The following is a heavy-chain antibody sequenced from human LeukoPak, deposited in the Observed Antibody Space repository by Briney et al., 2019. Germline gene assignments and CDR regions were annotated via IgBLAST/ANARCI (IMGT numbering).Heavy chain of an antibody. CDR3: AKYVWGSYPTFEDY. V-gene: IGHV4-59*01. CDR1: GGSFSGYY. Sequence: TSETLSLTCAVYGGSFSGYYWSWIRQPPGRGLEWIGYISYSGSTNYNPSLKSRVTISVDTSKNQFSLKLSSVTAADTAVYYCAKYVWGSYPTFEDYWGQGTLVTVSS. CDR2: ISYSGST. D-gene: IGHD3-16*02. J-gene: IGHJ4*02.